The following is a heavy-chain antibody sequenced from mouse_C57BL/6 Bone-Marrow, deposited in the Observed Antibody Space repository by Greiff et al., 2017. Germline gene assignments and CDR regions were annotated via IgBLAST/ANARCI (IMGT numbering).Heavy chain of an antibody. CDR1: GYTFTDYY. J-gene: IGHJ3*01. CDR3: ARDSNYSWFAY. Sequence: QLQQSGPELVKPGASVKISCKASGYTFTDYYMNWVKQSHGKSLEWIGDINPNNGGTSYNQKFKGKATLTVDKSSSTAYMELRSLTSEDSAVYYCARDSNYSWFAYWGQGTLVTVSA. D-gene: IGHD2-5*01. CDR2: INPNNGGT. V-gene: IGHV1-26*01.